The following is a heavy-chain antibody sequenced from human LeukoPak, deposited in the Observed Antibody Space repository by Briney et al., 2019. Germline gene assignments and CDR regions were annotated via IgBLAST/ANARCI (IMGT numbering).Heavy chain of an antibody. CDR1: GGSLTTSSYY. CDR3: ARGRGSGWPIGISDY. V-gene: IGHV4-61*01. D-gene: IGHD6-19*01. J-gene: IGHJ4*02. Sequence: SHTLSLSCTVSGGSLTTSSYYWGSGRPPPRTGLEWVGCIYYSGSTNYHPSLKSRVGLSVDTSKNQFSLNLNSVTAADTAVYYCARGRGSGWPIGISDYWGQGTLVTVSS. CDR2: IYYSGST.